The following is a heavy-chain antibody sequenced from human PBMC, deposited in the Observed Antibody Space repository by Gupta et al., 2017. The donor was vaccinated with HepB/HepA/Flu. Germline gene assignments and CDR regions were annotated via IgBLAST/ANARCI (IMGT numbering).Heavy chain of an antibody. D-gene: IGHD1-1*01. Sequence: QLQLQESGPGLVKPSETLSLTCTVSGGSISSSSYYWGWLRQPPGKGLEWIGSIYYSGSTYYNPSLKSRVTISVDTSKNQFSLKLSSVTAADTAVYYCARLQPRAGYYYYYYMDVWGKGTTVTVSS. J-gene: IGHJ6*03. CDR3: ARLQPRAGYYYYYYMDV. CDR2: IYYSGST. V-gene: IGHV4-39*01. CDR1: GGSISSSSYY.